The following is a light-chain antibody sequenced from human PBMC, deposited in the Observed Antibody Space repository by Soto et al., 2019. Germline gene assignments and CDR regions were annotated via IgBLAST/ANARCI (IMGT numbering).Light chain of an antibody. CDR2: AAS. V-gene: IGKV3-20*01. J-gene: IGKJ1*01. Sequence: EIVLTQSPGTLSLSPGEIATLSCRASQTVSSNYLAWYQQKPGQAPRLLIYAASTRATGIPDRFSGSGSGTAFTLSISRLEPEDFAVYYCQLYGTSPKPFGQGTKVEIK. CDR1: QTVSSNY. CDR3: QLYGTSPKP.